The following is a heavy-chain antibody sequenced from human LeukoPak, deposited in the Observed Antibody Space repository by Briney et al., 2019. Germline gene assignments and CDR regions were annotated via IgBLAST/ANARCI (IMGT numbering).Heavy chain of an antibody. Sequence: GRSLRLSCAASGITFSNYAMHWVRQAPGKGLEWVAVISYDGSHKYYADSVKGRFTISRDNSKNTLYLQMNSLRAEDTAVYYCAREREQWLIIDYWGQGTLVTVSS. CDR1: GITFSNYA. CDR2: ISYDGSHK. CDR3: AREREQWLIIDY. V-gene: IGHV3-30-3*01. D-gene: IGHD6-19*01. J-gene: IGHJ4*02.